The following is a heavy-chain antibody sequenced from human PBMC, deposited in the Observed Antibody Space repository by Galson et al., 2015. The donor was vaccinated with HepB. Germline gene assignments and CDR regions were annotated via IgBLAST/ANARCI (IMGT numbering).Heavy chain of an antibody. V-gene: IGHV3-11*06. CDR2: ISSRGTLT. D-gene: IGHD3-16*01. J-gene: IGHJ4*02. CDR1: GFTVSGNY. CDR3: GRDVNGGYFDF. Sequence: SLRLSCAASGFTVSGNYMSWVRQAPGKGLEWVSYISSRGTLTNYIDSVKGRFTISRDNAKNSLYLQMNSLRAEDTAVYYCGRDVNGGYFDFWGQGTLVTVSS.